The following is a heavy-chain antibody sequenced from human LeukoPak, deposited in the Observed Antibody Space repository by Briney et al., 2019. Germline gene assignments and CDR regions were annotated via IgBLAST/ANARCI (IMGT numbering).Heavy chain of an antibody. CDR2: SSSGSGSYI. V-gene: IGHV3-21*01. J-gene: IGHJ4*02. CDR3: ARKGSGWQFDY. Sequence: GGSLRLSCAASGFIFSSYSMNWVRQAPGKGLEWVSSSSSGSGSYIYYTDSVKGRFTISRDNAKNSLYLQMNPLGAEDTAVYYCARKGSGWQFDYWGQGSLVTVSS. D-gene: IGHD6-19*01. CDR1: GFIFSSYS.